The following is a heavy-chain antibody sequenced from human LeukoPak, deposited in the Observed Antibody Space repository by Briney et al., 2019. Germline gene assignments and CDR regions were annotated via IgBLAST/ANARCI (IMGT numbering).Heavy chain of an antibody. V-gene: IGHV4-59*08. Sequence: PSETLSLTCTVSGGSISSYYWSWIRQPPGKGLEWIGYIYYSGSTNYNPSLKSRLTISVDTSKNQFSLHLRSVTAADTAVYYCARPMSSGTYSDAFDIWGQGTLVTVSS. CDR1: GGSISSYY. J-gene: IGHJ3*02. CDR2: IYYSGST. D-gene: IGHD1-26*01. CDR3: ARPMSSGTYSDAFDI.